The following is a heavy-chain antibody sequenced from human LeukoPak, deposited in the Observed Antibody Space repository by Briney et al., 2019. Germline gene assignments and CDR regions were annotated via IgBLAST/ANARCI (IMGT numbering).Heavy chain of an antibody. D-gene: IGHD7-27*01. CDR3: AREVWGQVYFDY. CDR2: ISNDGGTK. J-gene: IGHJ4*02. CDR1: GVTFSHFG. Sequence: GGSLRLSCAASGVTFSHFGMHWVRQAPGKGLEWVALISNDGGTKYYADSVKGRFTISRDNSKNTLYLQMNSLRAEDTAVYYCAREVWGQVYFDYWGQGTLVTVSS. V-gene: IGHV3-30*03.